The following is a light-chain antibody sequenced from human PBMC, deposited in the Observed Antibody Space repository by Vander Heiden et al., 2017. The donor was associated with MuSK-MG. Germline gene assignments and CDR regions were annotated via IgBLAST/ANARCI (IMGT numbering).Light chain of an antibody. Sequence: QSALTQPASVSGPPGQSITISCTGTSSDVGGYNYVSWYQQPPGKAPNLMIYEVSNRASGVSNRFSGSKSGNTASLTISGLQAEDEADYYCSSYTSSSTWVFGGGTKLTVL. J-gene: IGLJ3*02. CDR3: SSYTSSSTWV. CDR1: SSDVGGYNY. V-gene: IGLV2-14*01. CDR2: EVS.